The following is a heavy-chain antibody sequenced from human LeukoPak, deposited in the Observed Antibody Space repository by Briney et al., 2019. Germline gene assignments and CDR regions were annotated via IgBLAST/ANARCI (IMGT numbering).Heavy chain of an antibody. J-gene: IGHJ5*02. V-gene: IGHV3-48*03. CDR1: GFTFSSYE. D-gene: IGHD6-19*01. CDR3: AKDKSYSSGWDNWFDP. CDR2: ISSSGSTI. Sequence: PGGSLRLSCAASGFTFSSYEMNWVRQAPGKGLEWVSYISSSGSTIYYADSVKGRFTISRDNAKNSLYLQMNSLRAEDTALYYCAKDKSYSSGWDNWFDPWGQGTLVTVSS.